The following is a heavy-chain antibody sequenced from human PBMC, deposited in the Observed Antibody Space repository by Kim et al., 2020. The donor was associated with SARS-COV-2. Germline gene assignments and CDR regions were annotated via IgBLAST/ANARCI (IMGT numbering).Heavy chain of an antibody. CDR1: GGSISSGSYY. CDR3: ARDAVEIVTYSSGWATDWFDP. J-gene: IGHJ5*02. V-gene: IGHV4-61*02. D-gene: IGHD6-19*01. CDR2: IYTSGST. Sequence: SETLSLTCTVSGGSISSGSYYWSWIRQPAGKGLEWIGRIYTSGSTNYNPSLKSRVTISVDTSKNQFSLKLSSVTAADTAVYYCARDAVEIVTYSSGWATDWFDPWGQGTLVTVSS.